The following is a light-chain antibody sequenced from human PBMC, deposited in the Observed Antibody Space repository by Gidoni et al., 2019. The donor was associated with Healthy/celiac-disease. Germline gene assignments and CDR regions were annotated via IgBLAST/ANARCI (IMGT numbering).Light chain of an antibody. CDR2: GAS. J-gene: IGKJ1*01. Sequence: EIVMTQSPATLSVSPGERATLACRASQSVSSNLAWYQQKPGQAPRLLIYGASTRATGIPARFSGSVSGTEFTLTISSLQSEDFAVYYCQQYNNWPRLGGTFGQGTKVEIK. CDR1: QSVSSN. V-gene: IGKV3-15*01. CDR3: QQYNNWPRLGGT.